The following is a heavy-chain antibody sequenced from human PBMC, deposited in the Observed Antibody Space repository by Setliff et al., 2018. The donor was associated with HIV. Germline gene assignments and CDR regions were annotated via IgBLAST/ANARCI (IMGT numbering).Heavy chain of an antibody. CDR2: INWNGGST. CDR1: GFTFDDYG. J-gene: IGHJ4*02. CDR3: ARGLYYDTSGQGGMGF. D-gene: IGHD3-22*01. V-gene: IGHV3-20*04. Sequence: GGSLRLSCAASGFTFDDYGMNWVRQAPGKGLEWVSGINWNGGSTGYTDSVKGRFTISRDNVKNSLYLQMNRLRAEDTALYFCARGLYYDTSGQGGMGFWGQGTLVTVSS.